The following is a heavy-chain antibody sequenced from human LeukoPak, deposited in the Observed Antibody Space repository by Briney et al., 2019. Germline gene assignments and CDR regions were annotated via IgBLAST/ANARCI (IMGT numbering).Heavy chain of an antibody. D-gene: IGHD2-8*01. Sequence: ASVKVSCKASGYTFTSYGISWVRQAPGQGLEWMGWINPNSGGTNYAQKFQGWVTMTRDTSISTAYMELSRLRSDDTAVYYCARGYCTNGVCYHYYYYYGMDVWGQGTTVTVSS. CDR2: INPNSGGT. J-gene: IGHJ6*02. CDR3: ARGYCTNGVCYHYYYYYGMDV. V-gene: IGHV1-2*04. CDR1: GYTFTSYG.